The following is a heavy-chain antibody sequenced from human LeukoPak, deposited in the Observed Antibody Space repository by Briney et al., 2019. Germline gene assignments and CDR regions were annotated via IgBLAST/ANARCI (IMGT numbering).Heavy chain of an antibody. CDR2: ISGSGGGT. J-gene: IGHJ4*02. CDR1: GFTFSSYA. Sequence: GGSLRLSCAASGFTFSSYAMSWVRQAPGEGLEWVSAISGSGGGTYYADSVKGRFTISRDNSKNTLYLQMNSLRAEDTAVYYCAKARGYCSGGSCYYPHFDYWGQGTLVTVSS. CDR3: AKARGYCSGGSCYYPHFDY. V-gene: IGHV3-23*01. D-gene: IGHD2-15*01.